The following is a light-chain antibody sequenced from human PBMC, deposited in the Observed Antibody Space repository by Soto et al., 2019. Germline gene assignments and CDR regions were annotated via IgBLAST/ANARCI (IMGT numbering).Light chain of an antibody. V-gene: IGKV1-12*01. J-gene: IGKJ2*01. CDR1: QSISSW. Sequence: DIQMTQSPSSVSASVGDRVTITCRASQSISSWLAWYQQKPGKAPKLLIYAESSLQSVVPSRFSGSGSGTDFTLTISSLQPEDFASDYCLQSDSFPHTFGQGTKLEIK. CDR2: AES. CDR3: LQSDSFPHT.